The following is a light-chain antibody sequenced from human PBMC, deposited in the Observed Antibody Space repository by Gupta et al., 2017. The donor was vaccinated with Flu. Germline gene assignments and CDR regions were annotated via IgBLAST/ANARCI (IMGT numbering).Light chain of an antibody. CDR1: QGINSY. Sequence: PSSLSASVGDRVTITCRASQGINSYLDWFQQKPGKAPESLIYAASTLQSGVPSRFSGSGSGTDFILTISSLQAEDSATYYCQQDNISPYTLGGGTKVEIK. CDR2: AAS. CDR3: QQDNISPYT. J-gene: IGKJ4*01. V-gene: IGKV1-16*01.